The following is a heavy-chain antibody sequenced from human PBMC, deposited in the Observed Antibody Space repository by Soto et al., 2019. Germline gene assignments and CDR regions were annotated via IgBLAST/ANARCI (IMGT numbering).Heavy chain of an antibody. D-gene: IGHD6-19*01. Sequence: QVQLVQSGGEVKKPGASVKVSCKASGDTVTKYGISWVRQAPGQGLEWLGWISFYNGHTNYALKFQDRITVTTDTSTSTASMELRSLTSDDTAVYYCAGATSIAVAGKETWGQGTLVTVSS. V-gene: IGHV1-18*01. CDR3: AGATSIAVAGKET. CDR1: GDTVTKYG. CDR2: ISFYNGHT. J-gene: IGHJ4*02.